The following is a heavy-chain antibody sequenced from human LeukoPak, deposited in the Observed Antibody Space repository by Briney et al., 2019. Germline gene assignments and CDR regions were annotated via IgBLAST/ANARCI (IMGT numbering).Heavy chain of an antibody. Sequence: GGSLRLSCEVSGFTFNDYTMHWVRQAPGKGLEWVSLISWDSSGTYYAKSVKGRFTISRDNSKNSLYLQMNSLRAEDTAVYYCARDRSSSIFDYWGQGTLVTVSS. CDR2: ISWDSSGT. CDR3: ARDRSSSIFDY. V-gene: IGHV3-43*01. CDR1: GFTFNDYT. D-gene: IGHD6-13*01. J-gene: IGHJ4*02.